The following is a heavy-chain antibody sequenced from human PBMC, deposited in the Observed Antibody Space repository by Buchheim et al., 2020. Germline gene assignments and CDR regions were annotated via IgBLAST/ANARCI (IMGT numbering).Heavy chain of an antibody. Sequence: QVQLVQSGAEVKKPGSSVKVSCKASGGTFSSYAISWVRQAPGQGLEWMGRIIPILGIANYAQKFQGRVPITADKSTSTDYMELSSLRSEDTAVYYCARDEAVAGNNYYYYYGMDVWGQGTT. D-gene: IGHD6-19*01. CDR3: ARDEAVAGNNYYYYYGMDV. CDR2: IIPILGIA. J-gene: IGHJ6*02. CDR1: GGTFSSYA. V-gene: IGHV1-69*04.